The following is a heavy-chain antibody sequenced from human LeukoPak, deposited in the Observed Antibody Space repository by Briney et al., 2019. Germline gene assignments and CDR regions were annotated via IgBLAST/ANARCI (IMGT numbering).Heavy chain of an antibody. CDR1: GGSISSGDHY. CDR2: IYYSGST. CDR3: ARAGGSGSHDY. D-gene: IGHD3-10*01. Sequence: PSETLSLTCTVSGGSISSGDHYWSWIRQPPGKGLEWIGYIYYSGSTYYNPSLKSRVTISVDTSKNQFSLKLSSVTAADTAVYYCARAGGSGSHDYWGQGTLVTVSS. J-gene: IGHJ4*02. V-gene: IGHV4-30-4*01.